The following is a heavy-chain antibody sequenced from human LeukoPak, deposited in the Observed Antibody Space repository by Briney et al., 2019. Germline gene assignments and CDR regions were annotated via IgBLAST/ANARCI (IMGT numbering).Heavy chain of an antibody. V-gene: IGHV4-59*01. D-gene: IGHD1-26*01. CDR1: GDSISSNY. CDR2: IYYSGST. CDR3: AKVGVGAQRMDY. Sequence: SETLSFTCTVFGDSISSNYWSWIRQPPGKGLEWIGYIYYSGSTKYNPSLKSRVTISVDTSKNQFSLKLSSVTAADTAVYYCAKVGVGAQRMDYWGQGTLVTVSS. J-gene: IGHJ4*02.